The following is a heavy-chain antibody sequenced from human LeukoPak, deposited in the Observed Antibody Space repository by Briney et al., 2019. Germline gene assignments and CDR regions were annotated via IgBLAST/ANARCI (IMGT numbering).Heavy chain of an antibody. V-gene: IGHV3-30-3*01. CDR2: ISYDGSNK. Sequence: GGSLRLYCAASGFTCSSYAMHWVRQAPGKGLEWVAVISYDGSNKYYADSVKGRFTISRDNSKNTLYLQMNSLRAEDTAVYYCAKDNDGESFDYWGQGTLVTVSS. D-gene: IGHD3-10*01. CDR1: GFTCSSYA. J-gene: IGHJ4*02. CDR3: AKDNDGESFDY.